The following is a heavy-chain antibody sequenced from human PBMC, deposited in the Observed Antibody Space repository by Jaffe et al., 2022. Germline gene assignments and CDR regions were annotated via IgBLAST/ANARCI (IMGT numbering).Heavy chain of an antibody. Sequence: QVQLVESGGGVVQPGRSLRLSCAASGFTFSSYGMHWVRQAPGKGLEWVAVISYDGSNKYYADSVKGRFTISRDNSKNTLYLQMNSLRAEDTAVYYCAKSGRGYCTGGVCQDYYYYYMDVWGKGTTVTVSS. J-gene: IGHJ6*03. CDR2: ISYDGSNK. CDR1: GFTFSSYG. V-gene: IGHV3-30*18. D-gene: IGHD2-8*02. CDR3: AKSGRGYCTGGVCQDYYYYYMDV.